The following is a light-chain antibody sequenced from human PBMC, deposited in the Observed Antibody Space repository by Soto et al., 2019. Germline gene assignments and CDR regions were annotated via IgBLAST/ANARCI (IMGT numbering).Light chain of an antibody. J-gene: IGKJ2*01. CDR1: QSVSSY. V-gene: IGKV3-11*01. CDR3: QQRSNWPPDYT. CDR2: DAS. Sequence: EIVLTQSPATLSLSPGERATLSCRASQSVSSYLAWYQQKPGQAPRLLIYDASNRATGIPARFSGSGSGIGFTLTISSLEPEDFAVYYCQQRSNWPPDYTFGQGTKLEI.